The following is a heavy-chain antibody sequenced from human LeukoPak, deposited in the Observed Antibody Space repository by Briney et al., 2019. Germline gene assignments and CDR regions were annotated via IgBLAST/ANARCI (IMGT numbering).Heavy chain of an antibody. Sequence: GGSLRLSCAASGFTFRSYPMTWVRQAPGKGLEWVSAISGSGDRTYYADSVKGRFTISRDNSKNTLYLQMNSLRADDTAMYYCAVEKRSTTAYDYWGQGTLVTVSS. CDR2: ISGSGDRT. V-gene: IGHV3-23*01. CDR1: GFTFRSYP. CDR3: AVEKRSTTAYDY. D-gene: IGHD4-17*01. J-gene: IGHJ4*02.